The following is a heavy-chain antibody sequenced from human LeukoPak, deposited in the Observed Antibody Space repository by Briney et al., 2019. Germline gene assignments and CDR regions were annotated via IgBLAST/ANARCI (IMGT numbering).Heavy chain of an antibody. CDR1: GGTFSSYA. V-gene: IGHV1-69*13. CDR3: ARDRCSSTSCSPIFDY. J-gene: IGHJ4*02. Sequence: GASVKVSCKASGGTFSSYAISWVRQAPGQGLEWMGGIITIFGTANYAQKFQGRVTITADESTSTAYMELSSLRSEDTAVYYCARDRCSSTSCSPIFDYWGQGTLVTVS. CDR2: IITIFGTA. D-gene: IGHD2-2*01.